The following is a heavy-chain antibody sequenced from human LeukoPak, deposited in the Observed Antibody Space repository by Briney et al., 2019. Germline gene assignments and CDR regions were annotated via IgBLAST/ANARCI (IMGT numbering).Heavy chain of an antibody. CDR2: IYYSGST. CDR3: ARALPLRGSGTYYFDY. J-gene: IGHJ4*02. Sequence: PSETLSLTCTASGGSISSSSYYWGWIRQPPGKGLEWIESIYYSGSTYYNPSLKSRVTISVDTSKNQFSLKLSSVTAADTAVYYCARALPLRGSGTYYFDYWGQGTLVTVSS. V-gene: IGHV4-39*07. D-gene: IGHD3-10*01. CDR1: GGSISSSSYY.